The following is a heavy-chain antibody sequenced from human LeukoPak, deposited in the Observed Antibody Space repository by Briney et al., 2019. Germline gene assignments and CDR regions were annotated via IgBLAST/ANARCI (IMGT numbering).Heavy chain of an antibody. CDR2: ISSSGGTI. CDR3: ARSGQHLFDF. J-gene: IGHJ4*02. Sequence: GGSLRLSCAASGFTFSSYSMNWVRQAPGKGLEWVSYISSSGGTISYADSVKGRFTISRDNAKNSLYLQMNSLRAEDTAIYYCARSGQHLFDFWGQGTLVTVSS. D-gene: IGHD6-13*01. CDR1: GFTFSSYS. V-gene: IGHV3-48*04.